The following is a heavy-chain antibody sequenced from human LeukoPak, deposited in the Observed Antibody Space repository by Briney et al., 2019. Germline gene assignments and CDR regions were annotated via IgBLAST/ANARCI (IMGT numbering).Heavy chain of an antibody. CDR2: IYPGDSDT. D-gene: IGHD6-13*01. Sequence: GESLKISCKGSGYSFTSYWIGWVRQMPGKGLEWMGIIYPGDSDTRYSPSFQGQVTISADKSISTAYLQWSSLKASDTAMYYCARHVFAGIAAAGYFDYWGQGTLVTVSS. J-gene: IGHJ4*02. CDR1: GYSFTSYW. CDR3: ARHVFAGIAAAGYFDY. V-gene: IGHV5-51*01.